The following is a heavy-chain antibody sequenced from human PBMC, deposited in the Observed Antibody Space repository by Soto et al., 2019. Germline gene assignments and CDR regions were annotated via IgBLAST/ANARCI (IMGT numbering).Heavy chain of an antibody. Sequence: EVQLVESGGGLVQPGGSLRLSCAASGFTFSSYEMNWVRQAPGKGLEWVSAISVSGGSTYYADSVKGRFTISRDNPKNTLYLKMNSLRAGDTAIYYCARYCTSTSCYGGHYYGMDVWGQGTTVTVSS. CDR2: ISVSGGST. CDR1: GFTFSSYE. V-gene: IGHV3-23*04. J-gene: IGHJ6*02. D-gene: IGHD2-2*01. CDR3: ARYCTSTSCYGGHYYGMDV.